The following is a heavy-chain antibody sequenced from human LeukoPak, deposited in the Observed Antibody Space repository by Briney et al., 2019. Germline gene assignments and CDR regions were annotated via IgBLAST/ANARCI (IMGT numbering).Heavy chain of an antibody. CDR3: ARRCSSSSCPFEY. V-gene: IGHV5-10-1*01. CDR2: IDPSDSYT. J-gene: IGHJ4*02. CDR1: GYSFTSYW. Sequence: GESLKISCKGSGYSFTSYWISWVRQMPGKGLEWMGRIDPSDSYTNYSPSFQGHVTISANKSISTAYLQWSSLKASDTAMYYCARRCSSSSCPFEYWGQGTLVTVSS. D-gene: IGHD2-2*01.